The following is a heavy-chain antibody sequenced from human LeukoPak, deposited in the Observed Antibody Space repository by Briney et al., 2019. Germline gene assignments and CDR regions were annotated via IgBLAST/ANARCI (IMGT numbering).Heavy chain of an antibody. Sequence: SQSLSLTCTVSGGSISSGGYYWSWIRQHPGKGLEWIGYIYYSGSTYYNPSLKSRVTISVDTSKNQFSLKLSSVTAADTAVYYCARDPTRITIFGVVIGNWFDPWGQGTLVTVSP. CDR1: GGSISSGGYY. V-gene: IGHV4-31*03. D-gene: IGHD3-3*01. J-gene: IGHJ5*02. CDR2: IYYSGST. CDR3: ARDPTRITIFGVVIGNWFDP.